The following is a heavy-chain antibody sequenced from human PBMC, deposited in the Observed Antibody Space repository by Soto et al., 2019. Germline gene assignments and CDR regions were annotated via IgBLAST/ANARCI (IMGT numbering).Heavy chain of an antibody. CDR1: GVSITSYF. Sequence: SETLSLTCTVSGVSITSYFWNWIRQPPGKGLEWIGFLHYSGITKYNPSLKSRVTMSVDMSKNQLSLELSSVTAADTAVYYCARGYDSPGGYYYCVWDVGGKGTTAPLPS. CDR2: LHYSGIT. D-gene: IGHD3-22*01. J-gene: IGHJ6*04. CDR3: ARGYDSPGGYYYCVWDV. V-gene: IGHV4-59*01.